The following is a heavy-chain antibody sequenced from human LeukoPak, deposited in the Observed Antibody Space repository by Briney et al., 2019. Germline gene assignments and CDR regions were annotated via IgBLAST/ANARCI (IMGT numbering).Heavy chain of an antibody. CDR1: GFTFGSYG. CDR3: ARDHYDYVWGSYRYLAHDAFDI. D-gene: IGHD3-16*02. Sequence: GGSLRLSCAASGFTFGSYGMHWVRQAPGKGLEWVAVIWYDGSNKYYADSVKGRFTISRDNSKNTLYLQMNSLRAEDTAVYYCARDHYDYVWGSYRYLAHDAFDIWGQGTMVIVSS. CDR2: IWYDGSNK. V-gene: IGHV3-33*01. J-gene: IGHJ3*02.